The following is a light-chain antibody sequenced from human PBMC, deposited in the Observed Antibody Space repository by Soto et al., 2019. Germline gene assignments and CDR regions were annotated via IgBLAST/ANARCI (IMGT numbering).Light chain of an antibody. CDR1: QSLGRY. V-gene: IGKV3-20*01. CDR2: RAS. J-gene: IGKJ2*01. Sequence: IALTQSPGTPSLSPGERATLSWRASQSLGRYLTWYQKKPGQAPRLLSSRASNVATGIPDRFSVSGSGTDFTLTLSRLENEDSAVYYGQQHLHSRYTFGQGTKVDNK. CDR3: QQHLHSRYT.